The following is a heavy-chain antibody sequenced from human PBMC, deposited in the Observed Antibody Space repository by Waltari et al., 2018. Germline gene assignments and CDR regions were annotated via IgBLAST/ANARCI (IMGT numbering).Heavy chain of an antibody. CDR1: GGTFSSYA. CDR2: IIPIFGTA. J-gene: IGHJ4*02. D-gene: IGHD2-21*02. V-gene: IGHV1-69*08. CDR3: ARGDGYNSLALSFDY. Sequence: QVQLVQSGAEVMKPGSSVKVSCKASGGTFSSYATSWVRQAPGQGLVWMGRIIPIFGTANYAQKFQGRVTITADKSTSTAYMELSSLRSEDTAVYYCARGDGYNSLALSFDYWGQGTLVTVSS.